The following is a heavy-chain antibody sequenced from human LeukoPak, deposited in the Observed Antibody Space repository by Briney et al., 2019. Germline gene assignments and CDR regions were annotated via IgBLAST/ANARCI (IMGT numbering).Heavy chain of an antibody. Sequence: ASVKVSCKASGYTFTSYYMHWVRQAPGQGLEWMGIINPSGGSTSYAQKFQGRVTMTRDMSTSTVYMELSSLRFEDTAVYYCAREKTQEQQLESPPGNWFDPRGQGTRVTVAS. CDR3: AREKTQEQQLESPPGNWFDP. D-gene: IGHD6-13*01. J-gene: IGHJ5*02. CDR2: INPSGGST. V-gene: IGHV1-46*01. CDR1: GYTFTSYY.